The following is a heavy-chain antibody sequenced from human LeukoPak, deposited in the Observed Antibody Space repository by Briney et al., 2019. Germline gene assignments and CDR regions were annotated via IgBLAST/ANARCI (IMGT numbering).Heavy chain of an antibody. Sequence: GGSLRHSSAASGFTVSSNYISWVRQAPGKGLEWVSVIYSGGSTYYADSVKGRFTISRDKSNDTVSLQMNSLRAEDTAVYYCARDLASGWANYFDYWGQGTLSTFSS. CDR2: IYSGGST. D-gene: IGHD6-19*01. CDR3: ARDLASGWANYFDY. CDR1: GFTVSSNY. J-gene: IGHJ4*02. V-gene: IGHV3-53*01.